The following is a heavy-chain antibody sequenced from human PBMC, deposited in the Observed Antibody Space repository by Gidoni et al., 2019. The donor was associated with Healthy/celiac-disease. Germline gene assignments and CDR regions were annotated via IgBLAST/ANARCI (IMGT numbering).Heavy chain of an antibody. CDR1: GGTFSSYA. V-gene: IGHV1-69*01. CDR3: ARDLSFVGDTAMAKGYFQH. J-gene: IGHJ1*01. CDR2: IIPIFGTA. D-gene: IGHD5-18*01. Sequence: QVQLVQSGAEVKKPGSSVKVSCKASGGTFSSYAISWVRQAPGQGLEWMGGIIPIFGTANYAQKFQGRVTITADESTSTAYMELSSLRSEDTAVYYCARDLSFVGDTAMAKGYFQHWGQGTLVTVSS.